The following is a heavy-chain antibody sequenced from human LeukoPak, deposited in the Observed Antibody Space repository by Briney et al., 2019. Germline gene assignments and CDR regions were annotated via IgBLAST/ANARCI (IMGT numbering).Heavy chain of an antibody. Sequence: SETLSLTCTVSGYSISSGYYWGWIRQPPGKGLEWIGSIYHSGSTNYNPSLKSRVTISVDTSKNQFSLKLSSLTAADTAVYYCARQPIELATISHFDYWGQGTLVTVSS. CDR3: ARQPIELATISHFDY. V-gene: IGHV4-38-2*02. CDR2: IYHSGST. CDR1: GYSISSGYY. D-gene: IGHD5-24*01. J-gene: IGHJ4*02.